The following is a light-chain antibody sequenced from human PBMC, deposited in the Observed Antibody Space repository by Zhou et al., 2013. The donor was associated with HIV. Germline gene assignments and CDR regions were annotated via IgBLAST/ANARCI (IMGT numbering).Light chain of an antibody. CDR1: QSVSSSY. CDR3: QQRSNWPSLT. CDR2: DVS. V-gene: IGKV3D-20*02. Sequence: ETLLTQSPGTLSLSPGEGATLSCRASQSVSSSYLAWYQQKPGQAPRLLIYDVSNRATGIPARFSGSGSGTDFTLTISSLEPEDFAVYYCQQRSNWPSLTFGGGTKVGDQT. J-gene: IGKJ4*01.